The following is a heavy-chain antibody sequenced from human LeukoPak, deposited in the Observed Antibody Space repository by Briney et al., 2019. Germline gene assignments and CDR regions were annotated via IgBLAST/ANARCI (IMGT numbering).Heavy chain of an antibody. D-gene: IGHD6-19*01. Sequence: GGSLRLSCAASGFTLSSYSMNWVRQAPGEGLEWVSSISSSSSYIYYADSVKGRFTISRDNAKNSLYLQMNSLRAEDTAVYYCARASGYTSGWYDDAFDIWGQGTMVTVSS. V-gene: IGHV3-21*01. J-gene: IGHJ3*02. CDR1: GFTLSSYS. CDR2: ISSSSSYI. CDR3: ARASGYTSGWYDDAFDI.